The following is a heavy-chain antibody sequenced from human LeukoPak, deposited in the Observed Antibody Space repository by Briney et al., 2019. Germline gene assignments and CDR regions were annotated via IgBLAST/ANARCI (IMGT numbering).Heavy chain of an antibody. D-gene: IGHD4-11*01. CDR3: AREDYSNLDV. CDR1: GFTFSSYS. CDR2: IKQDGSEK. Sequence: GGSLRLSCAASGFTFSSYSMNWVRQAPGKGLEWVANIKQDGSEKYYVDSVKGRFTISRDNAKNSLYLQMNSLRAEDTAVYYCAREDYSNLDVWGKGTTVTVSS. J-gene: IGHJ6*04. V-gene: IGHV3-7*01.